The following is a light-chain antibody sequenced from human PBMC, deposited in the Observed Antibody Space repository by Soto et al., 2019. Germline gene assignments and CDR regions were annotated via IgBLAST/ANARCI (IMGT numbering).Light chain of an antibody. V-gene: IGKV1-39*01. J-gene: IGKJ4*01. CDR1: QSISVY. CDR3: QQTDSTPQT. Sequence: DIQMTQSPSSLSASVGDRVTITCRASQSISVYLHWYQLKPGKAPKLLISGASRLKSGVPSRFSGSGSGTDFTLTISSLQPEDFASYYCQQTDSTPQTLGGGTKVEI. CDR2: GAS.